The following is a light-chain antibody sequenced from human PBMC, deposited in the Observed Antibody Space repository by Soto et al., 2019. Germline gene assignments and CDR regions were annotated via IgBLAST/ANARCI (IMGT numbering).Light chain of an antibody. CDR1: QGISNY. J-gene: IGKJ2*01. CDR2: DAS. Sequence: DIQMTQSPSSLSASVGDRVTITCQASQGISNYLNWYQQKPGKAPKLLIYDASNLETGVPSRFSVSGSGTDFTFTISSLQPEDIATYYCQEYDNPLRTFGQGTKLEIK. V-gene: IGKV1-33*01. CDR3: QEYDNPLRT.